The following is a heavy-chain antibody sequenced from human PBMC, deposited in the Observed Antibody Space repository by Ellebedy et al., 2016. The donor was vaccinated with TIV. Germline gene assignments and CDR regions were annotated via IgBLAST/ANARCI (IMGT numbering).Heavy chain of an antibody. V-gene: IGHV4-59*01. CDR3: ARGGAVAGTLNY. CDR2: IYYSGST. Sequence: MPSETLSLTCTVSGGSISSYYWSWIRQPQGQGLEWIGYIYYSGSTNYNPSLKSRVTISVDTSKNQFSLKLSSMTAADTAVYYCARGGAVAGTLNYWGQGTLVTVSS. D-gene: IGHD6-19*01. CDR1: GGSISSYY. J-gene: IGHJ4*02.